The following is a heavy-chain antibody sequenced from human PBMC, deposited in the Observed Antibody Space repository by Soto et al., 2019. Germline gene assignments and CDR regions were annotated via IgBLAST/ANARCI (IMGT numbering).Heavy chain of an antibody. J-gene: IGHJ3*02. Sequence: GGSLRLSCAASGFTFDDYAMHWVRQAPGKGLEWVSGISWNSGSIGYADSVKGRFTISRDNAKNSLYLQMNSLRAEDTALYYCAKAYDFWSGPLNGAFDIWGQGTMVTVSS. D-gene: IGHD3-3*01. V-gene: IGHV3-9*01. CDR1: GFTFDDYA. CDR3: AKAYDFWSGPLNGAFDI. CDR2: ISWNSGSI.